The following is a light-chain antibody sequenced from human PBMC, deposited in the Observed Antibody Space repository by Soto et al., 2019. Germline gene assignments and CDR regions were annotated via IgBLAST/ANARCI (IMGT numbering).Light chain of an antibody. CDR3: NSYTTRSPYV. CDR1: SSDVGGYNY. V-gene: IGLV2-14*01. J-gene: IGLJ1*01. Sequence: QSALTQPASVSGSPGQSITISCTGTSSDVGGYNYVSWYQQHPGKVPKLMIYDVSYRPSGVSNRFSGSKSGNTASLTISGPQAEDEADYYCNSYTTRSPYVFGTGTKVTVL. CDR2: DVS.